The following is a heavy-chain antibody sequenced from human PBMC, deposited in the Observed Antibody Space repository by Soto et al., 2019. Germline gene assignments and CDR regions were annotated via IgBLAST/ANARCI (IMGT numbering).Heavy chain of an antibody. V-gene: IGHV1-69*13. D-gene: IGHD5-18*01. Sequence: EASVKVSCKASGGTFSSYAISWVRQAPGQGLEWMGGIIPIFGTANYAQKFQGRVTITADESTSTAYMELSSLRSEDTAVYYCARQGGAMASDAFDIWGQGTMVTVSS. CDR3: ARQGGAMASDAFDI. CDR1: GGTFSSYA. CDR2: IIPIFGTA. J-gene: IGHJ3*02.